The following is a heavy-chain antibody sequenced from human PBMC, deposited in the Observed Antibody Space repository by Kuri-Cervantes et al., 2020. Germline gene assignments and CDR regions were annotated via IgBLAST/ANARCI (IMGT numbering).Heavy chain of an antibody. CDR2: ISSSSSYI. Sequence: GESLKISCAASGFTFSNYAMSWVRQAPGKGLEWVSSISSSSSYIYYADSVKGRFTISRDNAKNSQYLHMNSLRAEDTAVYYCGRARYSSTGGYVTWGQGTLVTVSS. J-gene: IGHJ5*02. CDR3: GRARYSSTGGYVT. V-gene: IGHV3-21*01. CDR1: GFTFSNYA. D-gene: IGHD2-2*01.